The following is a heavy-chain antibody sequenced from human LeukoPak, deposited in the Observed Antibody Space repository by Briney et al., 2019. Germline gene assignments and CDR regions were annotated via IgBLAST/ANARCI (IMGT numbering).Heavy chain of an antibody. J-gene: IGHJ6*02. CDR3: ARDGGSGWYEDYYYYGMDV. D-gene: IGHD6-19*01. CDR2: TYYRTNWYN. Sequence: SQTLSLTCAVSGDTISSNSAAWNWLRQGQSRGLEWLVRTYYRTNWYNDYAVSVKSRITINPDTSKNHFSLQLNSVTPEDTAAYYCARDGGSGWYEDYYYYGMDVWGQGTTVTVSS. CDR1: GDTISSNSAA. V-gene: IGHV6-1*01.